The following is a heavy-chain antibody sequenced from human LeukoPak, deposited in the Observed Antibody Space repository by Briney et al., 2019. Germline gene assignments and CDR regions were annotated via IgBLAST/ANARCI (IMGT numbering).Heavy chain of an antibody. CDR2: IYENGGTT. J-gene: IGHJ5*02. CDR1: GFTFRSHA. D-gene: IGHD1-26*01. Sequence: PGGSLRLSCVGSGFTFRSHAMSWVRQAPEKGLEFVSGIYENGGTTYYADSVKGRFSISRDNAKNSLYLQMNSLRAEDTAVYYCARGDRWELLAWGQGTLVTVSS. CDR3: ARGDRWELLA. V-gene: IGHV3-23*01.